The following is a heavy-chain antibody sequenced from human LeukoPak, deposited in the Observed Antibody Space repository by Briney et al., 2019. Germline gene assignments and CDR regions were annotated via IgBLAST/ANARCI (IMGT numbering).Heavy chain of an antibody. D-gene: IGHD2-8*01. CDR1: GYTFTGYY. CDR3: ARGHIVLMVYQFDP. CDR2: INPNSGGT. J-gene: IGHJ5*02. Sequence: ASVKVSCKASGYTFTGYYMHWVRQAPGQGLEWTGWINPNSGGTNYAQKFQGRVTMTRDTSISTAYMELSRLRSDDTAVYYCARGHIVLMVYQFDPWGQGTLVTVSS. V-gene: IGHV1-2*02.